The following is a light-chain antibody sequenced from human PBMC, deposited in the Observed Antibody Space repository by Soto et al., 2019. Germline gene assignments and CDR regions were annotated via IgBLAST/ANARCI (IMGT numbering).Light chain of an antibody. CDR3: QKYGSSPLFT. Sequence: EIVLTQSPGTLSLSPGDRATLSWRASQSVSSSDFAWYQQKGAQAPILLIYGASSRATGIPDRFSGSWCGTDFTLTISRLEPEDFALYCYQKYGSSPLFTFGQGTKVEI. CDR2: GAS. V-gene: IGKV3-20*01. J-gene: IGKJ2*01. CDR1: QSVSSSD.